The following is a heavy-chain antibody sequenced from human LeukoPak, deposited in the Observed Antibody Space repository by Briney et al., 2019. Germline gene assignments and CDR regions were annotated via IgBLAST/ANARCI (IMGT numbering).Heavy chain of an antibody. Sequence: SETLSLTCTVSGGSFTSYYWGWIRQPPGKGLEWIGHVYFLGGTNYNPSLRSRVTISLLTSENQFSLTLTSATPADTAVYYCVRVSGARDNWFDPWGQGTRVTVSS. CDR1: GGSFTSYY. V-gene: IGHV4-59*01. CDR3: VRVSGARDNWFDP. J-gene: IGHJ5*02. D-gene: IGHD7-27*01. CDR2: VYFLGGT.